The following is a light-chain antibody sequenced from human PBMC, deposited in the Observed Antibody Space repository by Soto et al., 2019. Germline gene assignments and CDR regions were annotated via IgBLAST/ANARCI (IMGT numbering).Light chain of an antibody. CDR1: RSVSSD. CDR2: GAS. J-gene: IGKJ1*01. Sequence: EIVMTQSPATLSVSPGERATLSCRASRSVSSDLAWYHQKPGQAPRLLIYGASTRATGIPARFSGSGSGTEFTLTINSLQSEDFAVYYCQYYGISPGTFGQGTKVDIK. V-gene: IGKV3-15*01. CDR3: QYYGISPGT.